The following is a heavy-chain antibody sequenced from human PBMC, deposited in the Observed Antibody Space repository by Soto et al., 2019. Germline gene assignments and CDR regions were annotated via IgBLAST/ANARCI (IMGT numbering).Heavy chain of an antibody. CDR2: ISSSSSYI. V-gene: IGHV3-21*01. Sequence: GGSLRLSCAASGFTFSSYSMNWVRQAPGKGLEWVSSISSSSSYIYYADSVKGRFTNTRDNAKNSLYLQMNSLRAEDTAVYYCARGMVAGPLDYWGQGTLVTVSS. CDR1: GFTFSSYS. J-gene: IGHJ4*02. D-gene: IGHD6-19*01. CDR3: ARGMVAGPLDY.